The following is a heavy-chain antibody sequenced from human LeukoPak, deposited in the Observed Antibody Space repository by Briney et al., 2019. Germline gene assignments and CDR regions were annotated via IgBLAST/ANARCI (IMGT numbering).Heavy chain of an antibody. D-gene: IGHD1-26*01. CDR3: ARDRELAALDP. Sequence: SETLSLTCTVSGDSLRTTTYYWNWLRQPPGKGLEWIGGLYHSGTIYYNPSLKSRVTISADKSKNHFSLKLTSVTAADTAVYYCARDRELAALDPWGQGTLVTVSS. CDR2: LYHSGTI. CDR1: GDSLRTTTYY. J-gene: IGHJ5*02. V-gene: IGHV4-39*07.